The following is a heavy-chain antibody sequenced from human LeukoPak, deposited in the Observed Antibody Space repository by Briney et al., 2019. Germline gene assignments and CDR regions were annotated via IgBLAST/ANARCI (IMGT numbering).Heavy chain of an antibody. Sequence: SETLSLTCTVSGGSISGYYWSWIRQPPGKGLEWIGYIYYSGSTNYNPSLKSRVTISVDTSKNQFSLKLSSVTAADTAVYYCAREGTGSPNDAFDIWGQGTMVTVSS. CDR3: AREGTGSPNDAFDI. CDR1: GGSISGYY. V-gene: IGHV4-59*01. D-gene: IGHD1-26*01. CDR2: IYYSGST. J-gene: IGHJ3*02.